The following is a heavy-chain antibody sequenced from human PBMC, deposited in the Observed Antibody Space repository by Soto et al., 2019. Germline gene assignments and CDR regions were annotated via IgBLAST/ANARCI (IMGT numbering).Heavy chain of an antibody. J-gene: IGHJ4*02. V-gene: IGHV4-39*01. CDR3: VVVVTANWVFDY. CDR1: GGSISISSYY. CDR2: IYYSGST. D-gene: IGHD2-21*02. Sequence: QLQLQESGPGLVKPSETLSLTCTVSGGSISISSYYWGWIRQPPGKGLEWIGSIYYSGSTYYNPSLKSRVTLSVDTSKNQFSLKLSSVTAADTAVYYCVVVVTANWVFDYWGQGTLVTVSS.